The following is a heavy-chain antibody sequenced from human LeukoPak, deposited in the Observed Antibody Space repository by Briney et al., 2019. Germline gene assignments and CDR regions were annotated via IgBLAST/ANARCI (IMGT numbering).Heavy chain of an antibody. Sequence: GGSLRLSCAASGFTFSSYEMNWVRQAPGKGLEWVSYISSSGSTIYYADSVKGRFTISKDNAKNSLYLQMNSLRAEDTAVYYCARWYCSSTSCNHYYCYGMDVWGQGTTVTVSS. J-gene: IGHJ6*02. V-gene: IGHV3-48*03. CDR1: GFTFSSYE. D-gene: IGHD2-2*01. CDR3: ARWYCSSTSCNHYYCYGMDV. CDR2: ISSSGSTI.